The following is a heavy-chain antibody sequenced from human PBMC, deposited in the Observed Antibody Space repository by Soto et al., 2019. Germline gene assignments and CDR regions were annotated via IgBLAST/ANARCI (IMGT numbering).Heavy chain of an antibody. V-gene: IGHV3-30*18. D-gene: IGHD2-15*01. J-gene: IGHJ4*02. CDR3: AKDQGSGLPADYFDY. CDR1: GFTFSSYG. Sequence: QVQLVESGGGVVQPGRSLRLSCAASGFTFSSYGMHWVRQAPGKGLEWVAVISYDGSNKYYADSVKGRFTISRDNSKNTLYLQMNSLRAEDTAVYYCAKDQGSGLPADYFDYWGQGTLVTVSS. CDR2: ISYDGSNK.